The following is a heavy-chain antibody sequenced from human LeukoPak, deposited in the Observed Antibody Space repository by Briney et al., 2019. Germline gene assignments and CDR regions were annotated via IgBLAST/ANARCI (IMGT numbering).Heavy chain of an antibody. Sequence: PGGSLRLSCAASGFTFSSYAMSWVRQAPGKGLEWVSYISSSGSTIYYADSVKGRFTISRDNAKNSLYLQMNSLRAEDTAVYYCARDSDSSGYLIDYWGQGTLVTVSS. CDR1: GFTFSSYA. CDR2: ISSSGSTI. J-gene: IGHJ4*02. CDR3: ARDSDSSGYLIDY. V-gene: IGHV3-48*03. D-gene: IGHD3-22*01.